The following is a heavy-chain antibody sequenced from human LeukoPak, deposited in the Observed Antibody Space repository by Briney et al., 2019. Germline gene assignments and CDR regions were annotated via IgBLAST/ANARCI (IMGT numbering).Heavy chain of an antibody. Sequence: SQTLSLTCTVSGASISSDGYYWTWIRQHPGKGLEWIGYINYIGRTFYNPSLKSRVTMSVDTSKNKFSLKLSLGTSADTAVYYCARDGRTVTWGQGTLAIVSS. CDR3: ARDGRTVT. CDR2: INYIGRT. J-gene: IGHJ4*02. V-gene: IGHV4-31*03. CDR1: GASISSDGYY. D-gene: IGHD4-17*01.